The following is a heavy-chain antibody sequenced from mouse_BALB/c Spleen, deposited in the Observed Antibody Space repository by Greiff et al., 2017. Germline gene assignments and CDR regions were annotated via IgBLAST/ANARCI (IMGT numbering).Heavy chain of an antibody. CDR3: ARLRAMDD. CDR1: GYTFTSYW. V-gene: IGHV1-7*01. CDR2: INPSTGYT. J-gene: IGHJ4*01. Sequence: QVQLQQSGAELAKPGASVKMSCTASGYTFTSYWMHWVKQRPGQGLEWIGYINPSTGYTEYNQKFKDKATLTADKSSSTAYMQLSSLTSEDSAVYYCARLRAMDDWGQGTSVNVTS.